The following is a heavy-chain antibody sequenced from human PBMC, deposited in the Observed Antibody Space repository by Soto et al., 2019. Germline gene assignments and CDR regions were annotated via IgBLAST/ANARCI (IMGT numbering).Heavy chain of an antibody. CDR1: GYTFTSYA. D-gene: IGHD1-26*01. J-gene: IGHJ5*02. CDR3: ARPGGSVGATRGCLDP. Sequence: ASVKVSCKASGYTFTSYAIHWVRQAPGQRLEWMGWINAGNGNTKYSQKFQGRVTITRDTSASTAYMELSSLRSEDTAVYYCARPGGSVGATRGCLDPWGQGTLVTVSS. V-gene: IGHV1-3*01. CDR2: INAGNGNT.